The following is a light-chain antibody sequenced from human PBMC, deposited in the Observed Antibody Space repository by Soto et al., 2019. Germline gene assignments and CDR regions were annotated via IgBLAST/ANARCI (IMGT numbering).Light chain of an antibody. CDR2: EGS. J-gene: IGLJ1*01. V-gene: IGLV2-8*01. CDR1: SFDVGGYYY. CDR3: SAYAGSPYLYV. Sequence: QSALTQPPSASGSPGQSVTISCTGTSFDVGGYYYVSWYQQHPGKAPQVLMYEGSKRPSGVPDRFSGSKSGNTAPLTVSGLQAEDEADYYCSAYAGSPYLYVFGSGTKATVL.